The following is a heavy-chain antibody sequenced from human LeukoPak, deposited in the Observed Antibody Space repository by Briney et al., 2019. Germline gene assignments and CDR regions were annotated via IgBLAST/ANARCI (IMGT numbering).Heavy chain of an antibody. J-gene: IGHJ4*02. CDR2: INSDGSST. CDR1: QFTFHNYA. V-gene: IGHV3-74*01. CDR3: ASSSSWYEYYFDY. D-gene: IGHD6-13*01. Sequence: PGGSLRLSCVASQFTFHNYAMNWVRQAPGKGLEWVSRINSDGSSTSYADSVKGRFTISRDNAKNTLYLQMNSLRAEDTAVYYCASSSSWYEYYFDYWGQGTLVTVSS.